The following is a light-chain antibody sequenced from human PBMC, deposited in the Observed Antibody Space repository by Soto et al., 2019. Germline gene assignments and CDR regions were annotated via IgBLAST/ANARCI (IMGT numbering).Light chain of an antibody. Sequence: DIQMTQSPSTLSASVGDRFTITCRASQSISSWLAWYQQKPGKAPKLLIYKASSLESGVPSRFSGSGSGTEFTLTISSLQPDDFATYYCQQYNSYWWTFGQGTKVDIK. CDR3: QQYNSYWWT. J-gene: IGKJ1*01. V-gene: IGKV1-5*03. CDR2: KAS. CDR1: QSISSW.